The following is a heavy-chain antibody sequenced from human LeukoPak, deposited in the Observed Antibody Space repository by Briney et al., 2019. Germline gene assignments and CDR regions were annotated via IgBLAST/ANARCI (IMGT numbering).Heavy chain of an antibody. CDR1: GFTFSSFG. V-gene: IGHV3-48*02. Sequence: GGSLRLSCAASGFTFSSFGMNWVRQAPGKGLEWVSYISYSGSLTDHADSVKGRFTISRDNAKNSLYLQLNSLRDEDPAVYFCAKVIRGGYGMDVWGQGTTVTVSS. CDR3: AKVIRGGYGMDV. J-gene: IGHJ6*02. D-gene: IGHD3-10*01. CDR2: ISYSGSLT.